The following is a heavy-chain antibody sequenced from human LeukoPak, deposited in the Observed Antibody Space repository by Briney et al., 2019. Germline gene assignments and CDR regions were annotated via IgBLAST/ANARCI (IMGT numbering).Heavy chain of an antibody. CDR2: ISASGGST. V-gene: IGHV3-23*01. CDR1: GFTFSSYW. CDR3: ATRGDGYCSTGTCYWDY. J-gene: IGHJ4*02. D-gene: IGHD2-15*01. Sequence: GGSLRLSCAASGFTFSSYWRSWVRQAPGKGLEWVSAISASGGSTYYADSVNGRFTISRDNTKNTLYLQMDSLRAEDTAVSYCATRGDGYCSTGTCYWDYWGQGTLVTVSS.